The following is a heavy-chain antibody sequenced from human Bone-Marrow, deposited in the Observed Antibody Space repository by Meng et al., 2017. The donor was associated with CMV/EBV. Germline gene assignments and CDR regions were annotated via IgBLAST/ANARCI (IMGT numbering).Heavy chain of an antibody. CDR1: GDSVSSHSAA. J-gene: IGHJ5*02. CDR2: TYYRSKWYN. Sequence: SETLSLTCAISGDSVSSHSAAWNWIRQSPSRGLEWLGRTYYRSKWYNDYAGSVKSRITINTDTSKNHFSLQLNSVTPEDTAVSYCAGSSDSSGYYPPNWLAPWGQGHLVNVSS. V-gene: IGHV6-1*01. CDR3: AGSSDSSGYYPPNWLAP. D-gene: IGHD3-22*01.